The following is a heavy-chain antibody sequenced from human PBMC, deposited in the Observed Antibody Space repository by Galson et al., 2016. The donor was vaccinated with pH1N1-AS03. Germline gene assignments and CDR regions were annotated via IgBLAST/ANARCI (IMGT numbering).Heavy chain of an antibody. CDR3: ATYRHCYGSSWPTTRYGMDV. D-gene: IGHD3-22*01. Sequence: SVKVSCKASGYTLTGHWIHWVRQAPGKGPEWMGWINPNGGDTKYAQKFQGRVTMTRDTSITTAYLELSGLRSDDTAFYSRATYRHCYGSSWPTTRYGMDVWGQGTTVTVSS. CDR1: GYTLTGHW. V-gene: IGHV1-2*02. CDR2: INPNGGDT. J-gene: IGHJ6*02.